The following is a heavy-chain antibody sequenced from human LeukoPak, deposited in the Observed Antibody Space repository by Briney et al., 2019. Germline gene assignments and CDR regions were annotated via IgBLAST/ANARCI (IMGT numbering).Heavy chain of an antibody. Sequence: ASVKVSCKASAGTLSSYAISWVRQAPGQWLEWMGGILPIFGTANYAQKFQGRVTITTDESTSTAYMELSSLRSEDTAVYYCAGDGGSGSYGTDYWGQGTLVTVSS. CDR3: AGDGGSGSYGTDY. CDR2: ILPIFGTA. J-gene: IGHJ4*02. V-gene: IGHV1-69*05. D-gene: IGHD3-10*01. CDR1: AGTLSSYA.